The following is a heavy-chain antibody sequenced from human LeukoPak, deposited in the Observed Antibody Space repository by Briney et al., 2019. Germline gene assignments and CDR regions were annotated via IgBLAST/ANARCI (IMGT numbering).Heavy chain of an antibody. CDR1: GFTFSSYT. CDR2: ISGSGGST. Sequence: GGSLRLSCAASGFTFSSYTMSWVRQAPGKGLEWVSAISGSGGSTYYADSVKCRFTISRDNSKNTLYLQMNSLRAEDTAVYYCAKPLSSGWYLDYFDSWGQGTLVTVSS. CDR3: AKPLSSGWYLDYFDS. V-gene: IGHV3-23*01. D-gene: IGHD6-19*01. J-gene: IGHJ4*02.